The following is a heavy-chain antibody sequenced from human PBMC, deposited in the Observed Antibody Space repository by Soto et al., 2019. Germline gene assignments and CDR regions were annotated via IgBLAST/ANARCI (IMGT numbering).Heavy chain of an antibody. Sequence: PGGSLRLSCAASGFILSTYDMHWVRQAAGKGLEWVSAIGVAGETFYSDSVKGRFSISRENAKNSLYLQMNSLRDEDTAVYFCARERGPNGYGWQEFDCWGQGTLVTVSS. D-gene: IGHD5-18*01. CDR3: ARERGPNGYGWQEFDC. CDR2: IGVAGET. J-gene: IGHJ4*02. V-gene: IGHV3-13*01. CDR1: GFILSTYD.